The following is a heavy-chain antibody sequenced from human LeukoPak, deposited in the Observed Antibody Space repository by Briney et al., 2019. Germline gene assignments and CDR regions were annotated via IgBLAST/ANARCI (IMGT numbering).Heavy chain of an antibody. D-gene: IGHD6-13*01. CDR2: ISSSGSTI. Sequence: GGSLRLSCAASGFTFSSYEMNWVRQAPGKGLEWVSYISSSGSTIYYADSVKGRFTISRDNAKNSLYLQMNSLRAEDTAVYYCARVSQQLTYFDYWGREPWSPSPQ. J-gene: IGHJ4*02. CDR1: GFTFSSYE. V-gene: IGHV3-48*03. CDR3: ARVSQQLTYFDY.